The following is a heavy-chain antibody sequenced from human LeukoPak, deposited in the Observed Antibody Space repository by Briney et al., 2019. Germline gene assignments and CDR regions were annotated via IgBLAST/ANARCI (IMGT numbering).Heavy chain of an antibody. Sequence: GGSLRLSCAASGFTFSDYYMSWIRQASGKGLEWVSYISSSGSTIYYADSVKGRFTISRDNAKNSLYLQMNSLRAEDTAVYYCARVRREWLFPNYYYYGMDVWGQGTTVTVSS. D-gene: IGHD3-3*01. CDR2: ISSSGSTI. V-gene: IGHV3-11*01. J-gene: IGHJ6*02. CDR3: ARVRREWLFPNYYYYGMDV. CDR1: GFTFSDYY.